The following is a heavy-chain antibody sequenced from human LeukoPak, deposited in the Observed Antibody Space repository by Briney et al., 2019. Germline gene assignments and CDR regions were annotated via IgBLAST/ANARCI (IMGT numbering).Heavy chain of an antibody. CDR3: AKGYSPTSVTRSFDL. D-gene: IGHD4-17*01. CDR2: ISSSGGST. CDR1: GFTFSSYA. Sequence: GGSLRLSCAASGFTFSSYAMSWVRQAPGKGLEWVSAISSSGGSTYYADSVKGRFTISRDNSKNTLYLQMNSLRAEDTAVYYCAKGYSPTSVTRSFDLWGRGTLVTVSS. V-gene: IGHV3-23*01. J-gene: IGHJ2*01.